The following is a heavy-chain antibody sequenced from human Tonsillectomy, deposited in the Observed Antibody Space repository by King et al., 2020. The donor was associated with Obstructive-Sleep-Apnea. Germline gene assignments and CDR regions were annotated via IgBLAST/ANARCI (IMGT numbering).Heavy chain of an antibody. J-gene: IGHJ6*02. CDR1: GYSFTSYW. V-gene: IGHV5-51*01. Sequence: VQLVESGAEVKKPGESLKISCKGSGYSFTSYWIGWVRQMPGKGLGWMGIIYPGDSYTRYSPSFQGQVTISTDKSISTDYLQWSSLKASDTAMYYCARTAAVAGTSYYYGMDVWGQGTTVTVSS. CDR3: ARTAAVAGTSYYYGMDV. CDR2: IYPGDSYT. D-gene: IGHD6-19*01.